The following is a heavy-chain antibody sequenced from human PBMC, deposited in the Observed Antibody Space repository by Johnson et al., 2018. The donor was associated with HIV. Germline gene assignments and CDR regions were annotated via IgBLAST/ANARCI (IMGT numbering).Heavy chain of an antibody. CDR3: AKGPAATDAFDI. V-gene: IGHV3-9*01. CDR2: ISWNSGSI. Sequence: DVQVVESGGGLVQPGRSLRLSCAASGFTFDDYAMHWVRQAPGKGLEWVSGISWNSGSIGYADSVKGRFTISRDNAKNSLYLQMNSLGAEDTALYYCAKGPAATDAFDIWGQGTMVTVSS. CDR1: GFTFDDYA. J-gene: IGHJ3*02. D-gene: IGHD2-2*01.